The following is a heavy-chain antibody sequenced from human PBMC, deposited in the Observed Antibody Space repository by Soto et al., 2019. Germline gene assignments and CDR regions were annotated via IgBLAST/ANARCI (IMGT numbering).Heavy chain of an antibody. D-gene: IGHD2-2*02. J-gene: IGHJ5*02. V-gene: IGHV3-23*01. CDR1: GFTFSSYT. Sequence: EVQLLESGGGLVQPGGYLRLSCAASGFTFSSYTMTWVRQAPGKGLEWVSSIGASGGRTYYADSVKGRFTISRDNSKSTLYVQMNSLRADDTAVYSCAKPSAAINPPVNWFDPWGQGTLVTVSS. CDR2: IGASGGRT. CDR3: AKPSAAINPPVNWFDP.